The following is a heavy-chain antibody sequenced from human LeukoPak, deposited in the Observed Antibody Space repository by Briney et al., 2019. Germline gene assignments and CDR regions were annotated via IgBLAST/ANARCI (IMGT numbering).Heavy chain of an antibody. CDR3: ASFEVATIGAFDI. CDR2: IYTSGST. CDR1: GGSISSGSYY. Sequence: SETLSLTCTVSGGSISSGSYYWSWIRQPAGKGLEWIGRIYTSGSTNYNPSLKSRVTISVDTSKNQFSLKLTSVTAADTAVYYCASFEVATIGAFDIWGQGTMATVSS. D-gene: IGHD5-24*01. J-gene: IGHJ3*02. V-gene: IGHV4-61*02.